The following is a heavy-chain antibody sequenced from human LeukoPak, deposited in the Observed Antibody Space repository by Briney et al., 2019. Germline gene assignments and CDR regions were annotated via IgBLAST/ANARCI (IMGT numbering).Heavy chain of an antibody. J-gene: IGHJ4*02. CDR2: ISYDGSNK. CDR3: ARDASYGSGSFVTY. D-gene: IGHD3-10*01. V-gene: IGHV3-30*04. Sequence: GGSLRLSCAASGFTFSSYAMHWVRQAPGKGLEWVAVISYDGSNKYYADSVKGRFTISRDNSKNTLYLQINSLRAEDTAVYYCARDASYGSGSFVTYWGQGTLVTVSS. CDR1: GFTFSSYA.